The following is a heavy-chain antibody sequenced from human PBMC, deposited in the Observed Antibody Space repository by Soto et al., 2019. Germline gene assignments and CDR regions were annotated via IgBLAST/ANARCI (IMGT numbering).Heavy chain of an antibody. J-gene: IGHJ4*02. CDR1: GFTFSSYA. Sequence: PGGSLRLSCSASGFTFSSYAMHWVRQAPGKGLEYVSSISINGGSTHYADSVKGRFTISRDNSRNTQYLQMSSLRADDTAVYYCVKGEFYYDSSAHYPFDSWGQGTLVTGSS. CDR3: VKGEFYYDSSAHYPFDS. D-gene: IGHD3-22*01. V-gene: IGHV3-64D*06. CDR2: ISINGGST.